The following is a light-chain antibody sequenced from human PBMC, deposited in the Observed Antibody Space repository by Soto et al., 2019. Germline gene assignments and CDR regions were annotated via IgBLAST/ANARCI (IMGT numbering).Light chain of an antibody. Sequence: EIVMTQSQSTLSVSPGERATLSCRDSQSVSSTLALYQQKPGQTPRLLIYDTSTRATGDPARFSGSRSGTELTLTINSLQSEDFAVYYCQRYNNWPLTRGGGTTVDI. V-gene: IGKV3-15*01. J-gene: IGKJ4*01. CDR2: DTS. CDR1: QSVSST. CDR3: QRYNNWPLT.